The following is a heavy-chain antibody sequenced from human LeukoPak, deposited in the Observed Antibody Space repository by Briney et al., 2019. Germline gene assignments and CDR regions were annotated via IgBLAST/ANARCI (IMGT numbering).Heavy chain of an antibody. D-gene: IGHD1-26*01. V-gene: IGHV3-23*01. CDR1: GFTFSSYG. J-gene: IGHJ4*02. Sequence: GGSLRLSCAASGFTFSSYGMSWVRQAPGKGLEWVSAISGSGGSTYYADSVKGWFTISGDNSKNTLYLQMNSLRAEDTAVYYCATDSGSYYGFFDYWGQGTLVTVSS. CDR3: ATDSGSYYGFFDY. CDR2: ISGSGGST.